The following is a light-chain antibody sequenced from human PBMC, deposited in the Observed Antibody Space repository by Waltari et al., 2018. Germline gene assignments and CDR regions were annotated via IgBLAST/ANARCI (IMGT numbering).Light chain of an antibody. J-gene: IGLJ2*01. CDR3: AAWDSRLNGVV. V-gene: IGLV1-44*01. CDR2: IDT. CDR1: ASNIGSDS. Sequence: QSVLTQPPSASGTPGQRVSISCSGSASNIGSDSVNWYQQLPGAAPKLLTYIDTRRPSVVPDRFSGSKSGTSASLAISGLQSEDEADYYCAAWDSRLNGVVFGGGTRLTVL.